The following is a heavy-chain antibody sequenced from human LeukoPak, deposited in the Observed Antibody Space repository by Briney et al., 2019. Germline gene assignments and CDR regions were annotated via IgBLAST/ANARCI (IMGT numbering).Heavy chain of an antibody. CDR2: IKQVGSER. J-gene: IGHJ5*02. CDR3: ARVLEEGSGWPNWFDP. D-gene: IGHD6-19*01. CDR1: GFTFSTYW. V-gene: IGHV3-7*01. Sequence: PSGGSLRLSCAASGFTFSTYWMSWVRQAPGKGLEWVANIKQVGSERYYVDSVKGRFAISRNNAKNSLFLQMDSLRAEDTAMYYCARVLEEGSGWPNWFDPWGQGTLVTVSS.